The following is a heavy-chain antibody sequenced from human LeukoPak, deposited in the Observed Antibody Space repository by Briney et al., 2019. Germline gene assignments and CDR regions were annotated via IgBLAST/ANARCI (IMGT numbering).Heavy chain of an antibody. CDR1: GGSISSSSYY. J-gene: IGHJ4*02. D-gene: IGHD3-22*01. CDR2: IYYSGST. V-gene: IGHV4-39*07. Sequence: SETLSLTCTVSGGSISSSSYYWGWIRQPPGKGLEWIGSIYYSGSTYYNPSLKSRVTISVDTSKNQFSLKLSSVTAADTAVYYCARDPGYYYDSSGYYDYRGQGTLVTVSS. CDR3: ARDPGYYYDSSGYYDY.